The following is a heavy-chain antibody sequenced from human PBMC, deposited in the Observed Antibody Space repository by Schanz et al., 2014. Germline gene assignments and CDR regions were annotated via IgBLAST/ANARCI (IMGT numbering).Heavy chain of an antibody. V-gene: IGHV3-23*04. CDR3: AKSQGSSFDS. CDR2: IKSDGSST. J-gene: IGHJ4*02. D-gene: IGHD6-13*01. Sequence: EVQLVESGGGLVKPGGFLRLSCAASGFTFSSYAMSWVRQAPGKGLEWVSRIKSDGSSTSYADSVKGRFTISSDNSKSTLYLQMSSLRAEDTAVYYCAKSQGSSFDSWGQGTLVTVSS. CDR1: GFTFSSYA.